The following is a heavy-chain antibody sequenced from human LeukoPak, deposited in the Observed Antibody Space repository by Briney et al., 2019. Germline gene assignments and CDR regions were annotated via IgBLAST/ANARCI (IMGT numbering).Heavy chain of an antibody. J-gene: IGHJ4*02. CDR2: IYPGDSDT. CDR3: ARRPYCSSTSCSNQPFDY. V-gene: IGHV5-51*01. Sequence: GESLKISCKGSGYSFTSYWIGWVRQMPGKGLEWMGIIYPGDSDTRYSPSFQGQVTISADKSISTAYLQWSSLKASDTAMYYCARRPYCSSTSCSNQPFDYWGQGTLSPSPQ. CDR1: GYSFTSYW. D-gene: IGHD2-2*01.